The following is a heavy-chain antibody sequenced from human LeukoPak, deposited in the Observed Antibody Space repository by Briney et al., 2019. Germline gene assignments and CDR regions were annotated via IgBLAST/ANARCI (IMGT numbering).Heavy chain of an antibody. D-gene: IGHD1-26*01. Sequence: ASVKVSCKASGYTFTGYYMHWVRQAPGQGLEWMGWINPNSGGTNYAQKFQGRVTMTRDTSISTAYMELSRLRSDDTAVYYCARASGSYYGYFDYWGQGTLVTVSS. CDR2: INPNSGGT. V-gene: IGHV1-2*02. CDR1: GYTFTGYY. CDR3: ARASGSYYGYFDY. J-gene: IGHJ4*02.